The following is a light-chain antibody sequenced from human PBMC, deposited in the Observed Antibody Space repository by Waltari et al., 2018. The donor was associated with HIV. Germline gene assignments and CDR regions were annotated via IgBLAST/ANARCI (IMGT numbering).Light chain of an antibody. CDR3: QQLNSYLGFT. CDR1: QGISSY. V-gene: IGKV1-9*01. J-gene: IGKJ3*01. Sequence: DIQLTQSPSFLSASVGDRVTITCRASQGISSYLAWYQQKPGKAPKLLIYAASTLQRGVPSRFSGSRSGTEFTLTISSLQAEDFATYYGQQLNSYLGFTFGPGTKVDIK. CDR2: AAS.